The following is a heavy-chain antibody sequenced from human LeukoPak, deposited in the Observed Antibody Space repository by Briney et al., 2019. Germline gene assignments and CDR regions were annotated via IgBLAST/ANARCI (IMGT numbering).Heavy chain of an antibody. D-gene: IGHD3-3*01. CDR1: GGSISSYY. J-gene: IGHJ4*02. CDR2: IYYSEST. CDR3: ARDKSGVFDY. V-gene: IGHV4-59*01. Sequence: SETLSLTCTVSGGSISSYYWSWIRQPPGKGLEWIGYIYYSESTNYNPSLKSRVTISVDTSKNQFSLKLSSVTAADTAVYYCARDKSGVFDYWGQGTLVTVSS.